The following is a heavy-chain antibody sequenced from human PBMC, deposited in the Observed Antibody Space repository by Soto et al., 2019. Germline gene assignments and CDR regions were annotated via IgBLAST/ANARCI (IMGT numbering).Heavy chain of an antibody. D-gene: IGHD6-13*01. J-gene: IGHJ4*02. CDR3: AREGYSSSHFDY. Sequence: LSLTCTVSGGSISSGGYYWSWIRQHPGKGLEWIGYIYYSGSTYYNPSLKSRVTISVDTSKNQFSLKLSSVTAADTAVYYCAREGYSSSHFDYWGQGTLVTVSS. V-gene: IGHV4-31*03. CDR2: IYYSGST. CDR1: GGSISSGGYY.